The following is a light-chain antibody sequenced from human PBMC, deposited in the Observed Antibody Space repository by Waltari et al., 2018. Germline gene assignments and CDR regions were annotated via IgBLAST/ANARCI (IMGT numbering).Light chain of an antibody. CDR3: LIYYGGIVV. Sequence: QTVVTQEPSLTVSPGGTITLTCASSTGAVTSGNYPNWFQQKPGQAPRPLIYTTNNKHSWTPARFAGSLLVGKAALTLSGVQPEDEADYYCLIYYGGIVVFGGGTKLTVL. J-gene: IGLJ2*01. CDR2: TTN. CDR1: TGAVTSGNY. V-gene: IGLV7-43*01.